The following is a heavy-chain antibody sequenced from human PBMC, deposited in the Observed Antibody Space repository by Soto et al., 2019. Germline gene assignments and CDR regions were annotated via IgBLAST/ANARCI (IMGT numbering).Heavy chain of an antibody. Sequence: PGGSLRLSCAGSGFTFSSDAMSWVRQAPGKGLEWVSAISVSGVSTYYADSVKGRFTISIDNSKNTLYLQMNSLRAEDKAVYYCEKDGKEEARNFDYWGQGTLVTVSS. V-gene: IGHV3-23*01. CDR2: ISVSGVST. D-gene: IGHD6-6*01. CDR1: GFTFSSDA. CDR3: EKDGKEEARNFDY. J-gene: IGHJ4*02.